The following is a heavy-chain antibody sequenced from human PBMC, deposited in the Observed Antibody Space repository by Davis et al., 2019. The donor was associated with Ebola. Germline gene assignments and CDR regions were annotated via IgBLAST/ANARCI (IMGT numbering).Heavy chain of an antibody. CDR1: GWSSSGYY. J-gene: IGHJ4*02. D-gene: IGHD6-6*01. Sequence: MPSETLSLTFPVYGWSSSGYYCSWIRQPPGTGLEWIGELNHSGSTNYNPSLKSRVPISVDTSKNQFSLNLSSVTAADTAVYYCARSRGIAARRFDYWGQGTLVTVSS. CDR3: ARSRGIAARRFDY. V-gene: IGHV4-34*01. CDR2: LNHSGST.